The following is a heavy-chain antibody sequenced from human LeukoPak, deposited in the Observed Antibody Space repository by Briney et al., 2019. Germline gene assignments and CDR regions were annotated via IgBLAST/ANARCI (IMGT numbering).Heavy chain of an antibody. CDR2: IIPIFGIA. V-gene: IGHV1-69*04. CDR3: ARGGSTSCPDCGDYYYGMDV. J-gene: IGHJ6*02. Sequence: SVKVSCKASGGTFGSYAISWVRQAPGQGLEWMGRIIPIFGIANYAQKFQGRVTITADKSTSTAYKELSSLRSEDTAVYYCARGGSTSCPDCGDYYYGMDVWGQGTTVTVSS. CDR1: GGTFGSYA. D-gene: IGHD2-2*01.